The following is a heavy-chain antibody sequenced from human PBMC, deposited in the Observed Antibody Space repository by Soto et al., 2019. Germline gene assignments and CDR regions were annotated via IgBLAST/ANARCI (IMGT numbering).Heavy chain of an antibody. CDR2: ISGSGIST. Sequence: GGSLRLSCAPSGFTFSSYAMTWVRQAPGKGLEWVSSISGSGISTYYADSVKGRFTISRDNSKNTLYLQMNSLRAEDAAVYYCAKSAGSNAYYPNDYWGQGTLVTVS. J-gene: IGHJ4*02. CDR3: AKSAGSNAYYPNDY. CDR1: GFTFSSYA. D-gene: IGHD3-16*01. V-gene: IGHV3-23*01.